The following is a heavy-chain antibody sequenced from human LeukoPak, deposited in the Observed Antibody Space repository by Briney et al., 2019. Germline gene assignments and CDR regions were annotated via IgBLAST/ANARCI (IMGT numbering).Heavy chain of an antibody. D-gene: IGHD6-13*01. J-gene: IGHJ4*02. V-gene: IGHV3-48*03. CDR1: RFTLNICE. CDR2: IRSCGSNR. CDR3: VRGGHRVAASLWGFDD. Sequence: GVSLTLSCAPWRFTLNICEKNWVRQAPGKGREWVLYIRSCGSNRYYASSVRGRFTISRDNAKNSLFQQMNSLRAHDTAVYYCVRGGHRVAASLWGFDDWGQGNMVTVSS.